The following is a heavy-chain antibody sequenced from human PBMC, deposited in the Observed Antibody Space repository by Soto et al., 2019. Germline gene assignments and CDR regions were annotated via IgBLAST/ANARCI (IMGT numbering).Heavy chain of an antibody. J-gene: IGHJ4*02. D-gene: IGHD6-13*01. CDR1: GGSVSSGSYY. CDR3: ARDRWQQLADY. V-gene: IGHV4-61*01. Sequence: PSETLSLTCTVSGGSVSSGSYYWSWIRQPPGKGLEWIGYIYYSGSTNYNPSLKSRVTISVDTSKNQFSLKLSSVTAADTAVYYCARDRWQQLADYWGQGTLVTVS. CDR2: IYYSGST.